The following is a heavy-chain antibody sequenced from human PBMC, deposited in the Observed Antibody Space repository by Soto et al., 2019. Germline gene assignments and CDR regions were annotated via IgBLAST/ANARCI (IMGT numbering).Heavy chain of an antibody. D-gene: IGHD1-26*01. Sequence: VASVKVSCKASGYTFTGYYVHWVRQAPGQGLEWMGWINPNSGDTYLAQRFQGRVTMNRDTSIGTAYMELRGLTSDDTAEYYCAKGGAIVAAGTRVYLYNAMDVWGQVTTVNVS. CDR1: GYTFTGYY. J-gene: IGHJ6*02. V-gene: IGHV1-2*02. CDR2: INPNSGDT. CDR3: AKGGAIVAAGTRVYLYNAMDV.